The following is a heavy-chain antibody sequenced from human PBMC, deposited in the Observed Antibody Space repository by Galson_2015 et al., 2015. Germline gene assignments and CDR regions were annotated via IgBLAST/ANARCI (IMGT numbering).Heavy chain of an antibody. CDR1: GGTFSSYA. Sequence: SVKVSCKASGGTFSSYAISWVRQAPGQGLEWMGGIIPIFGTANYAQKFQGRVTITADESTSTAYMELSSLRSEDTAVYYCARHHYDSSGYLLPSFDYWGQGTLVTVSS. CDR3: ARHHYDSSGYLLPSFDY. CDR2: IIPIFGTA. V-gene: IGHV1-69*13. D-gene: IGHD3-22*01. J-gene: IGHJ4*02.